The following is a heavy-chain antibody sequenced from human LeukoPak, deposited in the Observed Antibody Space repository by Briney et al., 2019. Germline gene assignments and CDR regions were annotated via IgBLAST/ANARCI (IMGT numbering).Heavy chain of an antibody. J-gene: IGHJ6*02. D-gene: IGHD3-22*01. V-gene: IGHV1-8*02. CDR2: MNPNSGDT. CDR1: GYTFTGYY. Sequence: GASVKVSCKASGYTFTGYYMHWVRQATGQGLEWMGWMNPNSGDTGYAQKFQGRVTMTRNTSISTAYMELSSLRSEDTAVYYCASPLHYYDSSGYPKDYYYYYYGMDVWGQGTTVTVSS. CDR3: ASPLHYYDSSGYPKDYYYYYYGMDV.